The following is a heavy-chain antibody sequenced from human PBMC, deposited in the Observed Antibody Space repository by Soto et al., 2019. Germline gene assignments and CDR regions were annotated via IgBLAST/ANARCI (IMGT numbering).Heavy chain of an antibody. Sequence: QVQLVESGGGVVQPGRSPRLSCAASGFTFSSNAMHWVRQAPGKGLEWVAFISYDGSNKYYTDSVKGRFTISRDNSKNTLYLQINSLRPEDTAVYYCARDRYSSSSNWYFDLWGRGTLVTVSS. D-gene: IGHD6-6*01. J-gene: IGHJ2*01. CDR2: ISYDGSNK. CDR1: GFTFSSNA. CDR3: ARDRYSSSSNWYFDL. V-gene: IGHV3-30-3*01.